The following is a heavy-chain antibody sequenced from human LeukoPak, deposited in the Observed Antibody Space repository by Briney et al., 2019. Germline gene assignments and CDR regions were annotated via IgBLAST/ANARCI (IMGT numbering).Heavy chain of an antibody. Sequence: ASVKVSCKTSGYTFINYDINWVRQATGQGLEWVGWMNPNSGDTNYARSFQGRVTMTRDTSISTAYMELSRLRFDDTAVYYCAKDPFDQMLPENWFDPWGQGTLVTVSS. CDR3: AKDPFDQMLPENWFDP. J-gene: IGHJ5*02. CDR2: MNPNSGDT. D-gene: IGHD2-2*01. CDR1: GYTFINYD. V-gene: IGHV1-2*02.